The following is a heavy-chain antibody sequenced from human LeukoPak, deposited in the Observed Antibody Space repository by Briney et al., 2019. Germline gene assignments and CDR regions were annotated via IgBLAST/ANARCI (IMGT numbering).Heavy chain of an antibody. V-gene: IGHV4-59*11. CDR3: ARAGY. D-gene: IGHD3-10*01. CDR1: GGSLSGHY. CDR2: VSYTGRT. J-gene: IGHJ4*02. Sequence: SETLSLTCTVSGGSLSGHYWSWIRQPPGKRLEWIGYVSYTGRTKYNPSLQSRVTISIDTSKNQFSLKLSSVTAADTAVYYCARAGYWGQGTLVTVSS.